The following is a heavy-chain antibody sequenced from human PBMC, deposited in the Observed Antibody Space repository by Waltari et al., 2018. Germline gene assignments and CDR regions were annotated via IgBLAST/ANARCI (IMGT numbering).Heavy chain of an antibody. CDR3: AKVGSKGYLYYFDS. Sequence: EVQLVESGGGLVRTGRSLRLSCVASGFIFDDYAIHWVRQAPGKGLEWVSGISWNGRSINYADSLRDRFTISRDNATNTVYLQMDSLRTEDSALYYCAKVGSKGYLYYFDSWGQGTLVTVSS. CDR2: ISWNGRSI. D-gene: IGHD3-16*01. J-gene: IGHJ4*02. V-gene: IGHV3-9*01. CDR1: GFIFDDYA.